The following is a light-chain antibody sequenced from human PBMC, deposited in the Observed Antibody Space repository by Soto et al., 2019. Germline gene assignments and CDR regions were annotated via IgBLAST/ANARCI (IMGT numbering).Light chain of an antibody. Sequence: QAVVTQSSSASASLGSSVKLTCTLSSGHSSYIIAWHQQQPGKAPRYLMKLEGSGSYNKGSGVPDRFSGSSSGADRYLTISNLQSEDEADYYCETWDSNTRVFGTGTK. J-gene: IGLJ1*01. CDR3: ETWDSNTRV. CDR2: LEGSGSY. V-gene: IGLV4-60*03. CDR1: SGHSSYI.